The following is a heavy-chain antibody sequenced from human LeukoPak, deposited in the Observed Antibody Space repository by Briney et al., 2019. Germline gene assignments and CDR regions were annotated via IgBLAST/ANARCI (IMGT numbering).Heavy chain of an antibody. CDR1: GYSFISYW. CDR2: IYPGDSET. CDR3: ARHPWGIKVADY. J-gene: IGHJ4*02. D-gene: IGHD3-16*01. Sequence: GESLKISCKGSGYSFISYWIGWVRQMPGKGLEWLGSIYPGDSETRYSPSFQGQVTISADKSISTAYLQWDSLKASDTAMYYCARHPWGIKVADYWGQGTLVTVSS. V-gene: IGHV5-51*01.